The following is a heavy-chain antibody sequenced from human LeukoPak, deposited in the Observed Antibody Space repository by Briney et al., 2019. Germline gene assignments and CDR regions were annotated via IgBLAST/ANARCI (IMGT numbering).Heavy chain of an antibody. J-gene: IGHJ1*01. V-gene: IGHV3-52*01. CDR3: AKVSVVPVAHAEYFQH. CDR1: GFTFSSSW. CDR2: IKCDGSEK. Sequence: GGSLRLSCAASGFTFSSSWMHWVCQAPEKGLEWVADIKCDGSEKYYVDSVKGRLTISRDNSENTVYLHMSSLRAEDTAVYYCAKVSVVPVAHAEYFQHWGQGTLVTVSS. D-gene: IGHD2-2*01.